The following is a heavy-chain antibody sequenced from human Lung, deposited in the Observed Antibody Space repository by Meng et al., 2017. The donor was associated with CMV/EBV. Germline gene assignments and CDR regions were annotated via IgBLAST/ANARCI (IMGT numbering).Heavy chain of an antibody. V-gene: IGHV4-39*01. CDR2: IYYSGST. CDR1: GCSISSSSYY. Sequence: SXTLSLTCTVSGCSISSSSYYWGWIRQPPGKGLEWFGSIYYSGSTYYNPALKSRVTISVYTSKNQFSLKLSSVPAADTTVYYCARSEDSSGWYMPFDYWGQGXLVTVSS. J-gene: IGHJ4*02. CDR3: ARSEDSSGWYMPFDY. D-gene: IGHD6-19*01.